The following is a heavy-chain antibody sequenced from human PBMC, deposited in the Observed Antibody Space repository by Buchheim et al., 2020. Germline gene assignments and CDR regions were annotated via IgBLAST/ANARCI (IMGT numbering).Heavy chain of an antibody. CDR1: GFTFSSHS. Sequence: EVQLVESGGGLVQPGGSLRLSCAASGFTFSSHSMTWVRQAPGTGLEWVSYIGSSGSTIYYADSVKGRFTISSDNAKKSLYLQMNSLRAEDTAVYYCARGGHSAYSYFRETQPYYYGMDVWGQGTT. CDR2: IGSSGSTI. J-gene: IGHJ6*02. V-gene: IGHV3-48*01. CDR3: ARGGHSAYSYFRETQPYYYGMDV. D-gene: IGHD3-10*01.